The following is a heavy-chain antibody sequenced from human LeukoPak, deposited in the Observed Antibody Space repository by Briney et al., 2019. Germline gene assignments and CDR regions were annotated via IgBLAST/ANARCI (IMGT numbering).Heavy chain of an antibody. CDR3: ARDGRGDWDFDY. D-gene: IGHD1-1*01. CDR2: ISSSSSYI. J-gene: IGHJ4*02. Sequence: GGSLRLSCAASGFTLSNYAMSWVRQAPGKGLEWVSSISSSSSYIYYADSVKGRFTISRDNAKNSLYLQMNSLRAEDTAVYYCARDGRGDWDFDYWGQGTLVTVSS. CDR1: GFTLSNYA. V-gene: IGHV3-21*01.